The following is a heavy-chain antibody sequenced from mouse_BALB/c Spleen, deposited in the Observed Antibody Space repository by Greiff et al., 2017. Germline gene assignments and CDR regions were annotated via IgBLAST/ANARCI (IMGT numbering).Heavy chain of an antibody. J-gene: IGHJ3*01. CDR2: IDPANGNT. D-gene: IGHD2-4*01. CDR1: GFNIKDTY. CDR3: ARWDDYDPWFAY. V-gene: IGHV14-3*02. Sequence: EVKVEESGAELVKPGASVKLSCTASGFNIKDTYMHWVKQRPEQGLEWIGRIDPANGNTKYDPKFQGKATITADTSSNTAYLQLSSLTSEDTAVYYCARWDDYDPWFAYWGQGTLVTVSA.